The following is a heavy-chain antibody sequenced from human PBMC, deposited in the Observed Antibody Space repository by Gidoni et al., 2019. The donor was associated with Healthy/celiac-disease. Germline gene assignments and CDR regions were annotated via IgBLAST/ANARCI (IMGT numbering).Heavy chain of an antibody. Sequence: EVQMLDSGGGLVQPGGSLRLHCAASGLTFSSTAISWVRQAPGKGLAWVSAFSGSCGSTYYAYSVKGWFTISRDNSKNTLYLQMNSLRAEDTAVYYCAKVYCSGGSCYNYYYYGMDVWGQGTTVTVSS. CDR2: FSGSCGST. CDR1: GLTFSSTA. J-gene: IGHJ6*02. D-gene: IGHD2-15*01. CDR3: AKVYCSGGSCYNYYYYGMDV. V-gene: IGHV3-23*01.